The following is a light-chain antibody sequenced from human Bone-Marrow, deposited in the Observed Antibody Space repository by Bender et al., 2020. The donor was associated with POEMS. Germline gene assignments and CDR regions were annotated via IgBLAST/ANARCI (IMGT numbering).Light chain of an antibody. CDR2: ETN. CDR1: NSDVGHYNL. V-gene: IGLV2-23*01. CDR3: CSYAGSGLYV. Sequence: QSALAQPASVSGSPGQSITISCTGSNSDVGHYNLVSWYQQHPGKAPKLMVYETNTRPSGISSRFSVSSSGTTASLTISGLQAGGEADYYCCSYAGSGLYVFGTGTKVTVL. J-gene: IGLJ1*01.